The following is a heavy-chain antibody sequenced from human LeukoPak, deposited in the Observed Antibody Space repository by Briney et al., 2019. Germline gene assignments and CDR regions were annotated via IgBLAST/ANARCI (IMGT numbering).Heavy chain of an antibody. V-gene: IGHV3-23*01. CDR3: AKGTTIFGVVTYDY. J-gene: IGHJ4*02. CDR2: ISGSGGST. Sequence: GGSLRLSCAASGFTFSSYAMSWVRQAPRKGLEWVPAISGSGGSTYYADSVKGRFTISRDNSKNTLYLQMNSLRAEDTAVYYCAKGTTIFGVVTYDYWGQGTLVTVSS. CDR1: GFTFSSYA. D-gene: IGHD3-3*01.